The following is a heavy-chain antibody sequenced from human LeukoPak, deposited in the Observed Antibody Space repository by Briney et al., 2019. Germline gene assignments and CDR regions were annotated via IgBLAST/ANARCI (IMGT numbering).Heavy chain of an antibody. J-gene: IGHJ6*03. CDR1: GGSISSGSYY. V-gene: IGHV4-61*02. CDR2: IYTSGST. Sequence: SETLSLTCTVSGGSISSGSYYWSWIRQPAGKGLEWIGRIYTSGSTNYNPSLKSRVTISVDTSKNQFSLKLSSVTAADTAVYYCATDAHDYYMDVWGKGTTVTVSS. CDR3: ATDAHDYYMDV.